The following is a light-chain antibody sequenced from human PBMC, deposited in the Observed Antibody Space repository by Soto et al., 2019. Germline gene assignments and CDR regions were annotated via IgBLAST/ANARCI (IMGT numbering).Light chain of an antibody. J-gene: IGKJ1*01. CDR3: QQSYSTPPT. CDR1: QSIGRN. V-gene: IGKV1-39*01. Sequence: VQMTQSPSSLSASVGDRVTIPCRASQSIGRNLNWYQQKPGKAPTLLIFTSSSLQSGVPSRFSGSGSGTDFILTISSLQPEDFATYYCQQSYSTPPTFGQGTKVDIK. CDR2: TSS.